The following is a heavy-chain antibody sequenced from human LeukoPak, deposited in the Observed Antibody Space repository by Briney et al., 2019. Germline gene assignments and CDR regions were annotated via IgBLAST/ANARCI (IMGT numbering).Heavy chain of an antibody. CDR2: IITIFGTA. J-gene: IGHJ4*02. Sequence: SVKVSCKASGGTFSSYAISWVRQAPGQGLEWMGGIITIFGTAKYAQKFQGRVTITADESTSTAYMELSSLRSGDTAVYYCAREGGDYYDSSGYYRGLLDYWGQGTLVTVSS. CDR1: GGTFSSYA. CDR3: AREGGDYYDSSGYYRGLLDY. D-gene: IGHD3-22*01. V-gene: IGHV1-69*13.